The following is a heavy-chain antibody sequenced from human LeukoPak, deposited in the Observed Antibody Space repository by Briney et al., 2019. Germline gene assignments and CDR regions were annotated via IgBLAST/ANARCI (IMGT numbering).Heavy chain of an antibody. CDR3: ARTGYCSSTSCSANGWFDP. J-gene: IGHJ5*02. D-gene: IGHD2-2*01. CDR2: ISSSSSTI. V-gene: IGHV3-48*01. Sequence: PGGSLRLSCAASGFTFSSYSMIWVRQAPGKGLEWVSYISSSSSTIYYADSVKGRFTISRDNAKNSLYLQMNSLRAEDTAVYYCARTGYCSSTSCSANGWFDPWGQGTLVTVSS. CDR1: GFTFSSYS.